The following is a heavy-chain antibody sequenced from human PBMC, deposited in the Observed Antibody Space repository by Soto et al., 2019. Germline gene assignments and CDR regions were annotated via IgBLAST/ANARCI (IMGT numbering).Heavy chain of an antibody. CDR3: ASSQPENNWFDP. D-gene: IGHD2-2*01. V-gene: IGHV3-74*01. CDR1: GFTFSSYW. Sequence: PGRSLRLSCAASGFTFSSYWMHWVRQAPGKGLVWVSRINSDGSSTSYADSVKGRFTISRDNAKNTLYLQMNSLRAEDTAVYYCASSQPENNWFDPWGQGTLVTVSS. CDR2: INSDGSST. J-gene: IGHJ5*02.